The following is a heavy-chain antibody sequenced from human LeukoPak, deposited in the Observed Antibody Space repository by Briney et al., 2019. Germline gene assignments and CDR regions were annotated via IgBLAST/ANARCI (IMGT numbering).Heavy chain of an antibody. J-gene: IGHJ4*02. CDR2: ISSSTYI. V-gene: IGHV3-69-1*01. CDR1: GFTFSDYH. D-gene: IGHD4-17*01. Sequence: GGSLRLSCAASGFTFSDYHINWVRQAPGEGLEWVSSISSSTYIYYADSVKGRFTISRDNAKNSLYLQMNSLRAEDTAVYYCARVLWNGDYPRFDYWGQGTLVTVSS. CDR3: ARVLWNGDYPRFDY.